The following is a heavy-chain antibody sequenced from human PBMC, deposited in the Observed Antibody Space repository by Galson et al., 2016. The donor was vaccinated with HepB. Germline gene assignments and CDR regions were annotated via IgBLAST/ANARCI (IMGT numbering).Heavy chain of an antibody. D-gene: IGHD3-9*01. CDR2: LFSGGST. J-gene: IGHJ6*02. CDR3: ARVRVRGLLTGYYPSYYYYSMDV. Sequence: ETLSLTCSVYGDSISTSSYFWAWIRQPPGEGLQWIGTLFSGGSTYYNPSLKSRVTISVDTSQNQFSLKLSSVTAADTAVYYCARVRVRGLLTGYYPSYYYYSMDVWGQGTTVSVSS. CDR1: GDSISTSSYF. V-gene: IGHV4-39*07.